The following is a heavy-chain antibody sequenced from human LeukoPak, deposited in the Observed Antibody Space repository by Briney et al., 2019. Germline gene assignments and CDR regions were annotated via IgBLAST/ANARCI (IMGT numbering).Heavy chain of an antibody. CDR2: ISWNSGSI. CDR3: AKRGYSYGELDY. CDR1: GFTFDDYA. Sequence: PGRSLRLSCAASGFTFDDYAMHWVRQAPGKGLEWVSGISWNSGSIGYADSVKGRFTISRDNAENSLYPQMNSLRAEDTALYYCAKRGYSYGELDYWGQGTLVTVSS. V-gene: IGHV3-9*01. J-gene: IGHJ4*02. D-gene: IGHD5-18*01.